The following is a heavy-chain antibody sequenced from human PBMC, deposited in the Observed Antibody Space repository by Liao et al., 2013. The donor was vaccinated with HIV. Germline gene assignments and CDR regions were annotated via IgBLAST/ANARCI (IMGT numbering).Heavy chain of an antibody. D-gene: IGHD1-26*01. J-gene: IGHJ6*04. CDR1: GGSVNGFY. Sequence: QLQLQESGPGLVKPSETLSLTCAVYGGSVNGFYWSWIRQSPGKGLEWIGEIDHYGSTNYNPSLKSRITISVDTSKNQFSLILTPVTVADTAVYYCARVGGFREDVWGKGTTVTVSA. CDR2: IDHYGST. CDR3: ARVGGFREDV. V-gene: IGHV4-34*10.